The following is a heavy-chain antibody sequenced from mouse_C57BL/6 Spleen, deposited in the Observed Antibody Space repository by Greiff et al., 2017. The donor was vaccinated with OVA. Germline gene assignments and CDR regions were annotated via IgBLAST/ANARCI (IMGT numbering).Heavy chain of an antibody. CDR2: IYPGDGDT. CDR3: ARGYDGYPDS. V-gene: IGHV1-82*01. Sequence: VQLQQSGPELVKPGASVKISCKASGYAFSSSWMNWVKQRPGKGLEWIGRIYPGDGDTNYNGKFKGKGTLPVDTSSSTAYMQLSSLTSEDSAVYFCARGYDGYPDSWGQGTTLTVSS. CDR1: GYAFSSSW. D-gene: IGHD2-3*01. J-gene: IGHJ2*01.